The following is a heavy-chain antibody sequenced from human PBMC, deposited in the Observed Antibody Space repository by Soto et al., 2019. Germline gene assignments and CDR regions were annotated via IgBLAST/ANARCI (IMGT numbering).Heavy chain of an antibody. CDR2: MNPNSGNT. CDR1: GYTFTSYD. Sequence: ASVKVSCKASGYTFTSYDINWVRQATGQGLEWMGWMNPNSGNTGYAQKFQGRVTMTRNTSISTAYMELSSLRSEDTAVYYCARGPRYDILTGYYPGGDWFDPWGQGTLVTVSS. CDR3: ARGPRYDILTGYYPGGDWFDP. D-gene: IGHD3-9*01. V-gene: IGHV1-8*01. J-gene: IGHJ5*02.